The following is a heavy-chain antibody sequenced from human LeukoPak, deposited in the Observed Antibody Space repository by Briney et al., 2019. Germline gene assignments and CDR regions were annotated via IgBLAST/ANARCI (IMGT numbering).Heavy chain of an antibody. D-gene: IGHD3-9*01. CDR2: INPSGGST. J-gene: IGHJ3*02. Sequence: GASVKVSCKASGYTFTSYYMHWVRQAPGQGLEWMGIINPSGGSTSYAQKFQGRVTMTRDTSTSTVYMELSSLRSEDTAVYYCARDSADILTGWGAFDIWGQGTMVTVSS. CDR1: GYTFTSYY. CDR3: ARDSADILTGWGAFDI. V-gene: IGHV1-46*01.